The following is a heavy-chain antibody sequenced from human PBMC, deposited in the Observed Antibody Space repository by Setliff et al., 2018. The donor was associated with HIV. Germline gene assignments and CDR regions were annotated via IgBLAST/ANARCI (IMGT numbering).Heavy chain of an antibody. D-gene: IGHD5-18*01. CDR3: ARERSRGYTDPPRFDY. CDR1: GGSISRGVYY. Sequence: PSETLSLTCTVSGGSISRGVYYWSWIRQPPGKGLEWIGYIYNRGSTYYNPSLKSRVTISVDTSKNQFSLRLTSVTAADTAVYYCARERSRGYTDPPRFDYWGQGTLVTVSS. CDR2: IYNRGST. J-gene: IGHJ4*02. V-gene: IGHV4-30-4*08.